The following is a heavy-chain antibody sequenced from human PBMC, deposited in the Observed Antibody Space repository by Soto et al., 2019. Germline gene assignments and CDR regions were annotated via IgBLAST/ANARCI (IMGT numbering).Heavy chain of an antibody. CDR3: ARVAGIGWYDA. J-gene: IGHJ5*02. D-gene: IGHD3-3*02. V-gene: IGHV4-30-2*01. CDR1: GGYIVSGGYS. CDR2: AYPRGST. Sequence: QVQLQESGSGLVKPSQTLSLTCAVSGGYIVSGGYSWSWIRQPPGKGLEWIGTAYPRGSTYYDPSHKSLGTISRDMSTNQFSRNLNTVTAADTAVYYCARVAGIGWYDAWGQGTLVTGSS.